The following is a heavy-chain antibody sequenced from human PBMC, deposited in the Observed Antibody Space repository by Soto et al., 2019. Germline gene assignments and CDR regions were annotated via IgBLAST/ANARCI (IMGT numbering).Heavy chain of an antibody. V-gene: IGHV1-69*01. CDR3: ARVGHTTNYGMAV. Sequence: QVQLVQSGAEVKKPGSSVTVSCEASGGTFSSYPINWVRQAPGQGLEWMGGIIPFFGTSNYAQKFQGRVTITADDSTSTAYMELRSLISEDTAVDYCARVGHTTNYGMAVWGQGTTVTVSS. J-gene: IGHJ6*02. CDR2: IIPFFGTS. D-gene: IGHD1-26*01. CDR1: GGTFSSYP.